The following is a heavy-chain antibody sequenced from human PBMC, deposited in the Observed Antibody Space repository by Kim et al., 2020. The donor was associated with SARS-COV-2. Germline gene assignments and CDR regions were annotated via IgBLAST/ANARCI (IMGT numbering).Heavy chain of an antibody. CDR1: GYTFTSYD. CDR2: MNPNSGNT. CDR3: ARPSLGYCSGGSCYYYYYGMDV. V-gene: IGHV1-8*01. D-gene: IGHD2-15*01. Sequence: ASVKVSCKASGYTFTSYDINWVRQATGQGLEWMGWMNPNSGNTGYAQKFQGRVTMTRNTSISTAYMELSSLRSEDTAVYYCARPSLGYCSGGSCYYYYYGMDVWGQGTTVTVSS. J-gene: IGHJ6*02.